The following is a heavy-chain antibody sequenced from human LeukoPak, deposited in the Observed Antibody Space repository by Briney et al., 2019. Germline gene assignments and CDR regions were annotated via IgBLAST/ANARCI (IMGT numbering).Heavy chain of an antibody. V-gene: IGHV4-39*07. J-gene: IGHJ5*02. CDR1: GGSISTSNYY. CDR2: IFYSGST. Sequence: SETLSLTCTVSGGSISTSNYYWGWIRQPPGKGLEWIGNIFYSGSTYYSPSLKSRVTISLDTSRNRFSLKLTSVTAADTAVYYCARVQSRLNWFDPWGQGTLVTVSS. CDR3: ARVQSRLNWFDP.